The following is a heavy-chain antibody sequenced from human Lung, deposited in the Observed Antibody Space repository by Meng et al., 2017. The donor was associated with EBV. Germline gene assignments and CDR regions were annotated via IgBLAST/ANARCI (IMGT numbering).Heavy chain of an antibody. J-gene: IGHJ2*01. CDR3: AGVVGTFYWHFDL. Sequence: QVHRRESGPGLVKPSETLSLTCTVSGGSVSSGHYYWSWIRQPPGKGLEWIGYMYYSGGTNYDPSLKSRVTMSVDTSKNQFSLKLTSVTAADTAVYYCAGVVGTFYWHFDLWGRGTLVTVSS. V-gene: IGHV4-61*01. CDR1: GGSVSSGHYY. D-gene: IGHD1-1*01. CDR2: MYYSGGT.